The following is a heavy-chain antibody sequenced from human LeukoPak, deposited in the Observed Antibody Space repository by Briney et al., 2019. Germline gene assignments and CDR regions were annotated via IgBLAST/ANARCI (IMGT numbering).Heavy chain of an antibody. CDR2: INPNSGGT. V-gene: IGHV1-2*02. CDR3: ARFRRSLAGNYFDY. J-gene: IGHJ4*02. CDR1: GYTFTGYY. Sequence: ASVKVSCKASGYTFTGYYMHWMRQAPGQGLEWMGWINPNSGGTNYAQKFQGRVTMTRDTSISTAYMELSRLRSDDTAVYYCARFRRSLAGNYFDYWGQGTLVTVSS. D-gene: IGHD1-14*01.